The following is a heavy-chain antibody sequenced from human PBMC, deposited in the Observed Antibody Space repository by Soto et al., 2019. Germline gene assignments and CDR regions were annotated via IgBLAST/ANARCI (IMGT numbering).Heavy chain of an antibody. V-gene: IGHV3-48*01. J-gene: IGHJ4*02. CDR2: ISSSSSTI. Sequence: GGSLRLSCAASGFTFSSYSMNWVRQAPGKGLEWVSYISSSSSTIYYADSVKGRFTISRDNAKNSLYLQMNSLRAEDTAVYYCARDQKGYCSGGSCYGELYWGQGTLVTVSS. D-gene: IGHD2-15*01. CDR3: ARDQKGYCSGGSCYGELY. CDR1: GFTFSSYS.